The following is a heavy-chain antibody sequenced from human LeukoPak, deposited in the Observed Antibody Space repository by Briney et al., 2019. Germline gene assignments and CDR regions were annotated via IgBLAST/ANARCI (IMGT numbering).Heavy chain of an antibody. CDR1: GYIFTSYW. V-gene: IGHV5-51*01. CDR3: ARRGAAAGPDY. D-gene: IGHD6-13*01. Sequence: GESLKISSKGSGYIFTSYWIGWVRQMPGKGLEWMAIIYPGDSDTRYSPSFQGQVTISVDKSISTAYLQWSILKASDTAMYYCARRGAAAGPDYWGQGTLVTVSS. CDR2: IYPGDSDT. J-gene: IGHJ4*01.